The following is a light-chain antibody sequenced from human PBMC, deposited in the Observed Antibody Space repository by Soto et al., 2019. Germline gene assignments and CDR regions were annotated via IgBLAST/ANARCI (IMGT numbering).Light chain of an antibody. Sequence: DIQMTQSPSTLSASVGDRVTITCRASHSITNCLAWYQQKPGKAPKLLIFDASSLRSGVPSRFSGSGSGTEFTLTISSLQPEDFATYYCQQHNPYSPYTFGQGTKLEI. CDR3: QQHNPYSPYT. V-gene: IGKV1-5*03. CDR1: HSITNC. CDR2: DAS. J-gene: IGKJ2*01.